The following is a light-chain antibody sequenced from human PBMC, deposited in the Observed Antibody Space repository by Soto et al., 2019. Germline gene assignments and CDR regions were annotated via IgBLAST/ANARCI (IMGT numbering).Light chain of an antibody. CDR2: EGS. Sequence: QSALTQPASVSGSPGQSITISCTGTSSDVGSYNLVSWYQQHPGKAPKLMIYEGSKRPSGVSNRFSGSKSGNTASLTISGLQAEDEADYYCCSYAGSWVFGGWTKVTVL. J-gene: IGLJ2*01. V-gene: IGLV2-23*01. CDR1: SSDVGSYNL. CDR3: CSYAGSWV.